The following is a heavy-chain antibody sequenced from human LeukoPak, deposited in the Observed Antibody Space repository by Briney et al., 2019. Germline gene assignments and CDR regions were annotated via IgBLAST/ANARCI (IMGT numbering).Heavy chain of an antibody. CDR3: AKPTFGSGSPDY. J-gene: IGHJ4*02. V-gene: IGHV3-23*01. CDR2: ISTSGDST. D-gene: IGHD3-10*01. CDR1: GFTFKNYA. Sequence: GGSLRLSCAASGFTFKNYAMTWVRQAPGKGLEWVSGISTSGDSTYYADSVKGRFTISRDNSKNTLYLQMNSLRAEDTAVYYCAKPTFGSGSPDYWGQGTLVTVSS.